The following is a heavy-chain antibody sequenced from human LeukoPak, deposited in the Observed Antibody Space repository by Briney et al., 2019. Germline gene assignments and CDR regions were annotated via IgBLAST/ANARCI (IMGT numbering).Heavy chain of an antibody. J-gene: IGHJ5*02. CDR3: ARDCSGGSCYSVDWFDP. Sequence: GSLRLSCAASGFTFSSYSMNWVRQAPGKGLEWIGRIYTSGSTNYNPSLKSRVTMSVDTSKNQFSLKLSSVTAADTAVYYCARDCSGGSCYSVDWFDPWGQGTLVTVFS. CDR2: IYTSGST. V-gene: IGHV4-4*07. D-gene: IGHD2-15*01. CDR1: GFTFSSYS.